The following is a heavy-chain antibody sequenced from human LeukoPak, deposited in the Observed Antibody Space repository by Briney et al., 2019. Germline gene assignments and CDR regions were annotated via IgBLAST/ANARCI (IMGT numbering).Heavy chain of an antibody. CDR2: ISWNSGSI. Sequence: GGSLRLSCAASGFTFDDYAMHWVRQVPGKGLEGVSGISWNSGSIGYADSVKGRFTISRDNAKNSLYLHMNSLSAEDTALYYCAKGKKITVAGLFDCWGQGTLVTVSS. CDR3: AKGKKITVAGLFDC. D-gene: IGHD6-19*01. CDR1: GFTFDDYA. V-gene: IGHV3-9*01. J-gene: IGHJ4*02.